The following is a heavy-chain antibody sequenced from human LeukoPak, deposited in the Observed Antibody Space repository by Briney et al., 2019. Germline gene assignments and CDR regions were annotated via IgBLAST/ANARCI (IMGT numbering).Heavy chain of an antibody. CDR1: GYTFTGYY. V-gene: IGHV1-2*02. D-gene: IGHD3-10*01. J-gene: IGHJ3*02. Sequence: GASVRVSCKASGYTFTGYYMHWVRQAPGQGLEWMGWINPNSGGTNYAQKFQGRVTMTRDTSISTAYMELSRLRSDDTAVYYCARDITMVRGVINKNAFDIWGQGAIVADPS. CDR2: INPNSGGT. CDR3: ARDITMVRGVINKNAFDI.